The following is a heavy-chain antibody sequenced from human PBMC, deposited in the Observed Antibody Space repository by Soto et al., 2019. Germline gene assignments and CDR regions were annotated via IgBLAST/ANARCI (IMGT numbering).Heavy chain of an antibody. CDR1: GFTFSSYE. Sequence: GGSLILSCAASGFTFSSYEMNWVRQAPGKGLEWVSYISSSGSTIYYADSVKGRFTISRDNARNTLYLQMNSLRAEDTAVYYRTRGGYEPFDYFGQGTLVTVSS. V-gene: IGHV3-48*03. J-gene: IGHJ4*02. CDR2: ISSSGSTI. D-gene: IGHD3-3*01. CDR3: TRGGYEPFDY.